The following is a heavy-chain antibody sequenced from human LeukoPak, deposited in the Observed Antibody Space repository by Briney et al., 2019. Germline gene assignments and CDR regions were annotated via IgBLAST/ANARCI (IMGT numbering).Heavy chain of an antibody. Sequence: SLRLSCAASGFTFDDYAMHWVRQAPGKGLEWVSGISWNSGSIDYADSVKGRFTISRDNAKNSLYLQMNSLRAEDMALYYCAKAPSYDFWSGPYYFDYWGQGTLVTVSS. D-gene: IGHD3-3*01. CDR3: AKAPSYDFWSGPYYFDY. CDR2: ISWNSGSI. V-gene: IGHV3-9*03. J-gene: IGHJ4*02. CDR1: GFTFDDYA.